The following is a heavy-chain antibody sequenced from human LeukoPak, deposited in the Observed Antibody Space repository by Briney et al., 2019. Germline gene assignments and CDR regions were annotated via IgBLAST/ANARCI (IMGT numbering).Heavy chain of an antibody. CDR1: GGTFSSYA. Sequence: ASVKVSCKASGGTFSSYAISWVRQAPGQGLEWMGGIIPIFGTANYAQKFQGRVTITADESTSTAYMELSSLRSEDTAVYYCARPRPRGNYYYYYYMDVWGKGTTVTVSS. D-gene: IGHD2-15*01. V-gene: IGHV1-69*13. CDR3: ARPRPRGNYYYYYYMDV. J-gene: IGHJ6*03. CDR2: IIPIFGTA.